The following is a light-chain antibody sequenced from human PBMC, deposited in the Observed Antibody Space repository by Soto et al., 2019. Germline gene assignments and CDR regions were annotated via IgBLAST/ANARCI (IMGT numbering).Light chain of an antibody. CDR3: SSYAGSNNLGV. Sequence: QSALTQPPSASGSPGQSVTISCTGTSSDVGGYNYVSWYQQHPGKAPKLMIYEVSKRPSGVPDRFSGSKSGNTASLTVSGLQPEDAADYYCSSYAGSNNLGVFGTGTKVTVL. CDR1: SSDVGGYNY. J-gene: IGLJ1*01. V-gene: IGLV2-8*01. CDR2: EVS.